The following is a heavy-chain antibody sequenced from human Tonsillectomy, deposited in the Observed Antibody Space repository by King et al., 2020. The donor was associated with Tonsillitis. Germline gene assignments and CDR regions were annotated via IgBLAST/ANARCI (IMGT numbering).Heavy chain of an antibody. CDR3: ARGAPYITVTRDYYYYGMDV. J-gene: IGHJ6*02. Sequence: VQLVESGGGVVQPGRSLRLSCAASGFTFSSYVMHWVRQAPGKGLEWVALISDDGSNKYYADPVKGRFTISRDNSKNTLYLQMNSLRAEDTAVYYCARGAPYITVTRDYYYYGMDVWGQGTTVTVSS. V-gene: IGHV3-30*04. D-gene: IGHD4-11*01. CDR2: ISDDGSNK. CDR1: GFTFSSYV.